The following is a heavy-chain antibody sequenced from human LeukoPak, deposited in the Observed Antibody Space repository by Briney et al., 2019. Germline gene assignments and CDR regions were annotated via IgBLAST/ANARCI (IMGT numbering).Heavy chain of an antibody. CDR3: ARKLTGTLKAFDI. J-gene: IGHJ3*02. V-gene: IGHV4-59*12. CDR2: IYYTESP. CDR1: GGSISSYY. Sequence: SETLSLTCTVSGGSISSYYWTWIRQPPGKGLEWIEYIYYTESPNYNPSLRSRVTISVDKSKNQFSLKLSSVTAADTAVYYCARKLTGTLKAFDIWGQGTMVTVSS. D-gene: IGHD1-20*01.